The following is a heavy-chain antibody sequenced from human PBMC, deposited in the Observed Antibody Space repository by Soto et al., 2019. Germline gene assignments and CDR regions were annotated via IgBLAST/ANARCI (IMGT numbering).Heavy chain of an antibody. J-gene: IGHJ4*02. CDR1: GFSLNSYG. V-gene: IGHV3-33*01. CDR2: IWYDGTQR. Sequence: QVQLVESGGGVVQPGRSLRISCAASGFSLNSYGMHWVRQAPGKGMEWVAVIWYDGTQRYYADSVKGRFTISRDTSTNTLYLEMNRLRAEDTAVYYCARDPHSSFDYWGQGTPVTVS. CDR3: ARDPHSSFDY. D-gene: IGHD3-22*01.